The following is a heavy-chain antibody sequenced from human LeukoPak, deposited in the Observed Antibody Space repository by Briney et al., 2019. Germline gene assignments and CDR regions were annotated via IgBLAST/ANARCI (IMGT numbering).Heavy chain of an antibody. CDR2: INHSGST. D-gene: IGHD3-16*01. J-gene: IGHJ4*02. CDR3: ARTLGY. Sequence: SETLSLTCAVYGGSFSGYYWSWIRQPPGKGLEWIGEINHSGSTNYNPSLKSRVTISVDTSKNQFSLKLSPVTAADTAVYYCARTLGYWGQGTLVTVSS. CDR1: GGSFSGYY. V-gene: IGHV4-34*01.